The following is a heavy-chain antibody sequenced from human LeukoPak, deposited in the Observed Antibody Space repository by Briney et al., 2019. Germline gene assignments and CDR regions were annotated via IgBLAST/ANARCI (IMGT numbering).Heavy chain of an antibody. D-gene: IGHD7-27*01. CDR3: ARGPSGWGSLDS. CDR2: INSDGSST. J-gene: IGHJ4*02. CDR1: GFTFSSYW. V-gene: IGHV3-74*01. Sequence: PGGSLRLSCAASGFTFSSYWMHWVRQAPGKGLVWVSRINSDGSSTNYADSVKGRFTISRDNAKNTLCLQVKSLRAEDTAVYYCARGPSGWGSLDSWGQGTLVTVSS.